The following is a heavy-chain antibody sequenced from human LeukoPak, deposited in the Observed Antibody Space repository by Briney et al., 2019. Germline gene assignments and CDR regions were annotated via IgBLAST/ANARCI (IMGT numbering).Heavy chain of an antibody. J-gene: IGHJ4*02. CDR3: ARGVYIAAAQYGY. CDR2: IYYSGTT. CDR1: GFTFSSYA. D-gene: IGHD6-13*01. Sequence: GSLRLSCAASGFTFSSYAMSWIRQPPGKGLEWIGYIYYSGTTNYNPSLESRVTISVDTSKNQFSLKLSSVTAADTAVYYCARGVYIAAAQYGYWGQGTLVTVSS. V-gene: IGHV4-59*01.